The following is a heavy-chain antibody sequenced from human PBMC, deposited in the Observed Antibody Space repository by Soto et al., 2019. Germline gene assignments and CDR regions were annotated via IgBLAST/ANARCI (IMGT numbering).Heavy chain of an antibody. CDR1: GGSLSTNP. V-gene: IGHV1-69*06. CDR3: ARRDSDGFYRFFDS. Sequence: SVKVSCKASGGSLSTNPISWVRQAPGQGLEWMGGTGSGTGPGNHAQKFQGRLTVTADKSTSTVYMELTNLSSEDTAVYYCARRDSDGFYRFFDSWGQGTLVTVSS. J-gene: IGHJ4*02. CDR2: TGSGTGPG. D-gene: IGHD3-10*01.